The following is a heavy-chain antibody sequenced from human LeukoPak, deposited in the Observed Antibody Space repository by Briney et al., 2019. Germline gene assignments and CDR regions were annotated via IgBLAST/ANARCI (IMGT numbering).Heavy chain of an antibody. Sequence: GASVKVSCKASGYTFTSYVISWVRQAPGQGLEWMGIINPSGGSTSYAQKFQGRVTMTRDMSTSTVYMELSSLRSEDTAVYYCARTSAAAGTAHFDYWGQGTLVTVSS. V-gene: IGHV1-46*01. D-gene: IGHD6-13*01. J-gene: IGHJ4*02. CDR1: GYTFTSYV. CDR2: INPSGGST. CDR3: ARTSAAAGTAHFDY.